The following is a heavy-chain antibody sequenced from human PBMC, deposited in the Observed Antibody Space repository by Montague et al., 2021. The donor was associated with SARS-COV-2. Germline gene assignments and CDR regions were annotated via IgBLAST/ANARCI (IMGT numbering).Heavy chain of an antibody. V-gene: IGHV4-34*01. Sequence: SETRSLTCAVHGGSSSGYYWNWIRQPPGKGLEWIGEINHGGNTNYNPSLKNRLTISVDTSKNQFSLKLTSVAATDTAVYYCARLRDGVVPSPILGIGPYFTYYYMDVWGKGTTVTVSS. CDR3: ARLRDGVVPSPILGIGPYFTYYYMDV. D-gene: IGHD2-15*01. CDR1: GGSSSGYY. CDR2: INHGGNT. J-gene: IGHJ6*03.